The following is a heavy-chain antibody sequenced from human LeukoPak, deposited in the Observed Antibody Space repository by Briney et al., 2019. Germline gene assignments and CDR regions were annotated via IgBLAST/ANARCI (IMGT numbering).Heavy chain of an antibody. CDR3: ATVLEVVVGIDY. V-gene: IGHV3-15*01. CDR2: IKSKTDGGTT. D-gene: IGHD2-15*01. Sequence: GSLRLSCAASGFTFSNAWMSWVRQAPGKGLEWVGRIKSKTDGGTTDYAAPVKGRFTISRDDSKNTLYLQMNSLKTEDTAVYYCATVLEVVVGIDYWGQGTLVTVSS. CDR1: GFTFSNAW. J-gene: IGHJ4*02.